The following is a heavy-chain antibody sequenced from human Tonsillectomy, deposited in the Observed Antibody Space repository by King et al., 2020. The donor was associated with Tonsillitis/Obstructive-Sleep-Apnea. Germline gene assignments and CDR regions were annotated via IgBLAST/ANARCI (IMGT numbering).Heavy chain of an antibody. Sequence: PLQESGPGLVKPSETLSLTCTVSGGSVSSGSYYWSWIRQPPGKGLEWIGYIYYSGSTNYNPSLKSRVTISVDTSKNQFSLKLSSVTAADTAVYYCARGVTEWLSFFDYWGQGTLVTVSS. D-gene: IGHD3-3*01. CDR2: IYYSGST. CDR3: ARGVTEWLSFFDY. CDR1: GGSVSSGSYY. V-gene: IGHV4-61*01. J-gene: IGHJ4*02.